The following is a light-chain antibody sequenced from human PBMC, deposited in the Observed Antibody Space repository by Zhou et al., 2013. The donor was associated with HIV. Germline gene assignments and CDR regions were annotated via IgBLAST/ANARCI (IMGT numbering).Light chain of an antibody. CDR1: QSISSY. V-gene: IGKV1-39*01. J-gene: IGKJ3*01. Sequence: DIQMTQSPSSLSASVGDRVTITCRASQSISSYLNWYQHKPGIPPKLLIYSASLLHSGVPSRFSGSGSGTYFTLTISSLQPEDFATYYCQQTYSTPGFSFGPGTRVDLK. CDR3: QQTYSTPGFS. CDR2: SAS.